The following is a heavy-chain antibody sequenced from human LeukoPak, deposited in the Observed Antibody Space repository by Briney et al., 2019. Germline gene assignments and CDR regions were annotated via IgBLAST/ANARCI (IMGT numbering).Heavy chain of an antibody. CDR3: ARDKSYGDSEDY. CDR1: GFIFSNHW. CDR2: INQDRREK. D-gene: IGHD4-17*01. J-gene: IGHJ4*02. V-gene: IGHV3-7*05. Sequence: PGGSLTLSCSASGFIFSNHWMSWVRQAPGKGLEWVANINQDRREKYYVDSVKGRFTISRDNAKNSLSLQMNSLRAEDTALYYCARDKSYGDSEDYWGQGTLVTVSS.